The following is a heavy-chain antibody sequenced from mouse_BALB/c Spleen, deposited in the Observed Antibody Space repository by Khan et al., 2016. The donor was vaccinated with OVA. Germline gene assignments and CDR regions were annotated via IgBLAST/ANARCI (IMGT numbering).Heavy chain of an antibody. CDR3: TRWGYWFAY. D-gene: IGHD3-1*01. Sequence: EVQLQQSGTVLARPGASVKMSCKASGYTFTSYWMHWVKQSPGQGLEWIGAIYPGNSGTNYNQKFKGKAKLTAVTSTSTAYMELSTLTNEDSAVYYCTRWGYWFAYWGQGTLVTVSA. J-gene: IGHJ3*01. V-gene: IGHV1-5*01. CDR2: IYPGNSGT. CDR1: GYTFTSYW.